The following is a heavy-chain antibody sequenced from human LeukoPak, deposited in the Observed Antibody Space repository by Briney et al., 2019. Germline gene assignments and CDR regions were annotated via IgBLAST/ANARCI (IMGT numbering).Heavy chain of an antibody. V-gene: IGHV3-33*01. CDR1: GFAFNTYA. CDR3: ARDNQWLTDAFDI. D-gene: IGHD6-19*01. CDR2: IWHDGSHK. J-gene: IGHJ3*02. Sequence: QSGGSLRLSCAASGFAFNTYAMHWVRQAPGQGLEWVALIWHDGSHKFYSNSVRGQFTISRDNSKNTLYLQMNSLRAEDTAVYYCARDNQWLTDAFDIWGQGTMVTVSS.